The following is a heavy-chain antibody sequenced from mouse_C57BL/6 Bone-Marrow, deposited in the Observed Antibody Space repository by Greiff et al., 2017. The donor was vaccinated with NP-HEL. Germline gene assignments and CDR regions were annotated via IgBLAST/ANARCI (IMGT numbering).Heavy chain of an antibody. V-gene: IGHV5-17*01. CDR1: GFTFSDYG. CDR3: ARPYYYGSSYVSFAY. Sequence: EVMLVESGGGLVKPGGSLKLSCAASGFTFSDYGMHWVRQAPEKGLEWVAYISSGSSTIYYADTVKGRFTISRDNAKNTLFLQMTSLRSEDTAMYYCARPYYYGSSYVSFAYWGQGTLVTVSA. D-gene: IGHD1-1*01. J-gene: IGHJ3*01. CDR2: ISSGSSTI.